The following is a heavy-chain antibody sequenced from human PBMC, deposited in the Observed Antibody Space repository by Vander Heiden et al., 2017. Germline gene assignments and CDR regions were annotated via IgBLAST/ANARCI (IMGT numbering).Heavy chain of an antibody. CDR2: IGTDSDT. CDR3: AKNYPGHYFDS. D-gene: IGHD1-7*01. CDR1: GFTFSTDA. Sequence: EVYLLESGGGLVQPGGSLSLSCVASGFTFSTDAMNWVREAQGKGLEWVSVIGTDSDTYYADSVKDRFTISRDNSKNMVFLQMNSLRAEDTAVYCCAKNYPGHYFDSWGQGTLVTLSS. V-gene: IGHV3-23*01. J-gene: IGHJ4*02.